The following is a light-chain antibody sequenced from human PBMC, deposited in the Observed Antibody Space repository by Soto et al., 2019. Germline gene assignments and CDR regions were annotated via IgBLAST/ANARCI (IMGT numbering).Light chain of an antibody. CDR3: QQYKNRPPLT. Sequence: EIVMTQSPATLSVSPGERATLSCRASQSVGSKLAWYQQKPGQAPRLLIYGASTRATGIPARFSGSGSGTEFTLTISSLQSEDFAVYYCQQYKNRPPLTFGGGTKVEIK. J-gene: IGKJ4*01. CDR2: GAS. CDR1: QSVGSK. V-gene: IGKV3-15*01.